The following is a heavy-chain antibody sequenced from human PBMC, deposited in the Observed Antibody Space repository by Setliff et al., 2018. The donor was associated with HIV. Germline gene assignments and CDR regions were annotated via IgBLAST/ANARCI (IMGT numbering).Heavy chain of an antibody. J-gene: IGHJ4*02. Sequence: SETLSLTCTVSGDSVSSRSYYWSWIRRPPGKGLEWIGYIYYSGSTNYNPSLKSRVTISVDTSKNHFSLKLRSVTAADTAAYYCAQLGMVDDFDYWGQGTLVTVSS. V-gene: IGHV4-61*03. CDR3: AQLGMVDDFDY. CDR2: IYYSGST. D-gene: IGHD1-1*01. CDR1: GDSVSSRSYY.